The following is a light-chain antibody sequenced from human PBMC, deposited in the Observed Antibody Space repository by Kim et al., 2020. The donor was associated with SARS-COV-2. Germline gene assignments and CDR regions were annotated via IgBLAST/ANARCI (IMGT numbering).Light chain of an antibody. CDR3: QQYDTYWT. CDR2: KES. V-gene: IGKV1-5*03. CDR1: QSITSW. Sequence: DIQMTQSPSTLSASVGDRVTITCRASQSITSWLAWYQQRPGKAPKLLIYKESTLESGVPSRFSGSGSGTEFTLTITGLQPDDFATYYCQQYDTYWTFGQGTKVDIK. J-gene: IGKJ1*01.